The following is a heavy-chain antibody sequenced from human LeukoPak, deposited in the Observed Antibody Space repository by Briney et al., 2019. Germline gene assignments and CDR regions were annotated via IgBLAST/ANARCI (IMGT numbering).Heavy chain of an antibody. CDR1: GFPLSYKY. CDR3: ARGYVGTCRSSYAFDI. J-gene: IGHJ3*02. D-gene: IGHD2-15*01. V-gene: IGHV3-66*01. Sequence: PGESLTLSCAASGFPLSYKYRRWVRQPPGRGVEWVSVNYSGGTTHYAVSVKGRFTISRDNSKNMLYVQLNSLRAEDTALYYCARGYVGTCRSSYAFDIWGQGTMVTVSS. CDR2: NYSGGTT.